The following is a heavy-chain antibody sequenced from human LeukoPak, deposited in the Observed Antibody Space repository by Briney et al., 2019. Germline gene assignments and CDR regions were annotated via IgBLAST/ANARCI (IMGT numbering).Heavy chain of an antibody. Sequence: PGRSLTLSCAASGFTFSSYGMHWVRQAPGKGLEWVAVISYDGSNKYYADSVKGRFTISRDNSKNTLYLQMNSLRAEDTAVYYCAKDLMVRGVSGFDYWGQGTLVTVSS. CDR3: AKDLMVRGVSGFDY. CDR2: ISYDGSNK. J-gene: IGHJ4*02. CDR1: GFTFSSYG. D-gene: IGHD3-10*01. V-gene: IGHV3-30*18.